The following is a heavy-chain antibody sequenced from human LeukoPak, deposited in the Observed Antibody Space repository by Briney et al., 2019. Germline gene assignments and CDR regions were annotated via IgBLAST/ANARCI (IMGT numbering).Heavy chain of an antibody. J-gene: IGHJ4*02. D-gene: IGHD6-13*01. CDR1: GFTFTGYY. CDR3: ARGGVAGSSWNPFDY. CDR2: INCNSGGT. V-gene: IGHV1-2*02. Sequence: GASVKVSCKTSGFTFTGYYIHWVRQAPGQGPGWMGWINCNSGGTHYPPKFQGRVTLTRESHISSAYMEMTDVKSDDTAVYYCARGGVAGSSWNPFDYWGQGTLVTVSS.